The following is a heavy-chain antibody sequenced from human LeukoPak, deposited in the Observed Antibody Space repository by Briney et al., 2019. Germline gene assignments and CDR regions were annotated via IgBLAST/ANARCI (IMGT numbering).Heavy chain of an antibody. D-gene: IGHD2-15*01. CDR3: ARDPRSECSGGSCYHLDY. CDR2: INPSGGST. CDR1: GYTFTSYY. J-gene: IGHJ4*02. Sequence: ASVKVSCKASGYTFTSYYMHWVRQAPGQGLEWMGIINPSGGSTSYAQKFQGRVTMTRDTSTSTVYMELSSLRSEDTAVYYCARDPRSECSGGSCYHLDYWGRGTLVTVSS. V-gene: IGHV1-46*01.